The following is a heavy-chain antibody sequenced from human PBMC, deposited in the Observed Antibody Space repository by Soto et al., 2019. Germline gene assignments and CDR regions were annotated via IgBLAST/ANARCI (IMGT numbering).Heavy chain of an antibody. Sequence: ESGGGVVQPGTSLRLSCSASGFTLSGVDMHWVRQAPGKGLEWVAVMSYDGRNQYYADSVKGRFTVSRDSSKSTLYLQMNSLRTEDAVVYYCAKGGWYTSSSRSDCWGQGTLVTVSS. D-gene: IGHD6-6*01. J-gene: IGHJ4*02. CDR3: AKGGWYTSSSRSDC. V-gene: IGHV3-30*18. CDR2: MSYDGRNQ. CDR1: GFTLSGVD.